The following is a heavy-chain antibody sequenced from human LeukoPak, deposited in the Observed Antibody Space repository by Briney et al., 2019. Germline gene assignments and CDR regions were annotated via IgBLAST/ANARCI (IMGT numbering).Heavy chain of an antibody. D-gene: IGHD3-22*01. Sequence: GASVKVSCKASGYTFTRYYMNWVRQAPGQGLEWLGLINPSSSSATYAQKFQGRVTLTRGTSTSTVYMDLSSLRFEDTAVYYCAREPRNYYEIDYWGQGTLVTVSS. J-gene: IGHJ4*02. CDR3: AREPRNYYEIDY. V-gene: IGHV1-46*01. CDR1: GYTFTRYY. CDR2: INPSSSSA.